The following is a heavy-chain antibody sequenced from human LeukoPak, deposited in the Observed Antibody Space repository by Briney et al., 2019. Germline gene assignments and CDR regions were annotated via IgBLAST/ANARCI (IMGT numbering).Heavy chain of an antibody. Sequence: ASVKVSCKASGYTFTSCGISWVRQAPGQGLEWMGWISAYNGNTNYAQKLQGRVTMTTDTSTSTAYMELRSLRSDDTAVYYCARDRTGYCSSTSCYAPFDYWGQGTLVTVSS. D-gene: IGHD2-2*01. J-gene: IGHJ4*02. V-gene: IGHV1-18*01. CDR2: ISAYNGNT. CDR1: GYTFTSCG. CDR3: ARDRTGYCSSTSCYAPFDY.